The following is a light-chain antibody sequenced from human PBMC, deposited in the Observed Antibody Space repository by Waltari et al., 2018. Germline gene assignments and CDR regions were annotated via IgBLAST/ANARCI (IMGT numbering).Light chain of an antibody. J-gene: IGLJ2*01. CDR2: GNN. Sequence: QSVLTQTPSASGTPGQRVTISCSGSSFNIGSHTVNWYQQLPGTAPKLIMFGNNHRPSGVPGRFSGSKSGTSDSLAISGLQSEDEADYYCGVWDDSLNGVVFGGGTKLTVL. V-gene: IGLV1-44*01. CDR3: GVWDDSLNGVV. CDR1: SFNIGSHT.